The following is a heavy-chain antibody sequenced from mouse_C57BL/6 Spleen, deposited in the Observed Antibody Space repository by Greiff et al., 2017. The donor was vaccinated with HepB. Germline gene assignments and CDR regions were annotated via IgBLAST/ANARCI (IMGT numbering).Heavy chain of an antibody. Sequence: EVQLQQSGAELVRPGASVKLSCTASGFNIKDDYMHWVKQRPEKGLEWIGWIDPENGDTEYASKFQGKATITADTSSKTAYVQLSSLTSEDTAVYDCTTFYYGSSVYWGQGTTLTVSS. J-gene: IGHJ2*01. CDR2: IDPENGDT. CDR1: GFNIKDDY. V-gene: IGHV14-4*01. CDR3: TTFYYGSSVY. D-gene: IGHD1-1*01.